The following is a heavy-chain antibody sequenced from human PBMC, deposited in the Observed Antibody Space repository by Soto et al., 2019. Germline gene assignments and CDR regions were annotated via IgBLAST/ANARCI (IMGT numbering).Heavy chain of an antibody. Sequence: VYCKSSGYTFTGYYMHWVRHAPGRGLEWMGWINPNSGGTNYAQKFQGRVTMTRDTSISTAYMELSRLRSDDTAVYYCASGGPVLVGMDVWGQGTTVTVSS. CDR3: ASGGPVLVGMDV. CDR2: INPNSGGT. D-gene: IGHD1-26*01. CDR1: GYTFTGYY. J-gene: IGHJ6*02. V-gene: IGHV1-2*02.